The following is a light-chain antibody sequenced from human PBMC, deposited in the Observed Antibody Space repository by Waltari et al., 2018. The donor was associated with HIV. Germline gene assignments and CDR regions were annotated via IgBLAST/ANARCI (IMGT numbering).Light chain of an antibody. CDR1: ELAQQY. Sequence: SFELTQSPPASVPPGQTARITCSGDELAQQYSYWYQQKPGQAPVVVIYKDTERPSGIPERFSGSSSGTTVTLTIRGVQAEDEADYFCQSADTSGTRVFGPGTKVTVL. CDR2: KDT. J-gene: IGLJ1*01. CDR3: QSADTSGTRV. V-gene: IGLV3-25*03.